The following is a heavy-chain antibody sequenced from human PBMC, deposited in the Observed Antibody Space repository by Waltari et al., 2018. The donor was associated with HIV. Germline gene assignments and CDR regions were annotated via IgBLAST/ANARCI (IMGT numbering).Heavy chain of an antibody. D-gene: IGHD2-2*01. CDR1: GFTFRHYR. Sequence: EVELREAGGGLVAPGSSLTLSFITFGFTFRHYRFNWVRLRPQEGLGWVAAGAKEGLEWGGDLKRGSVEGSYVDAVKSRFTISRDDAMNTRLLHMDRLNVVDTARYFCVRDDPGYAPIDHWGPGTLVTVSP. CDR3: VRDDPGYAPIDH. V-gene: IGHV3-7*03. CDR2: LKRGSVEG. J-gene: IGHJ4*02.